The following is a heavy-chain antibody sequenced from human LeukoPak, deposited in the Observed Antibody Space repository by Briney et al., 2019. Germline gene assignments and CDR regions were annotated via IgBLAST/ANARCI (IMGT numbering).Heavy chain of an antibody. D-gene: IGHD6-19*01. CDR1: GYTFNGYY. Sequence: ASVKVSCKASGYTFNGYYMHWVRQAPGQGLEWMGWINPNSGGTNYAQKFQGRVTMTRDTSISTAYMELSRLRSDDTAVYYCARWAFAAVAGTFGVYYMDVWGKGTTVTISS. CDR3: ARWAFAAVAGTFGVYYMDV. J-gene: IGHJ6*03. V-gene: IGHV1-2*02. CDR2: INPNSGGT.